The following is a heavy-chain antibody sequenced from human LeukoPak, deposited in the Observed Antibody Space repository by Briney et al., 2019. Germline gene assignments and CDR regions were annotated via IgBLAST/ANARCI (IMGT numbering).Heavy chain of an antibody. V-gene: IGHV3-21*04. D-gene: IGHD3-3*01. CDR1: GFTFSSYS. J-gene: IGHJ4*02. CDR2: ISSSSSYI. CDR3: AKAELGVDTFFDY. Sequence: GGSLRLSCAASGFTFSSYSMNWVRQAPGKGLEWVSSISSSSSYIYYAGSVKGRFTISRDNSKRTLFLQMNSLRAEDTAFYYCAKAELGVDTFFDYWGQGTLVTVSS.